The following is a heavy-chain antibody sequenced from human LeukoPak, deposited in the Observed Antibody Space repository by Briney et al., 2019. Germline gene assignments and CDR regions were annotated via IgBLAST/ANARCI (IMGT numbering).Heavy chain of an antibody. CDR1: VFPFSRIY. CDR3: ATDQSIAGPTTADY. V-gene: IGHV3-74*01. Sequence: GVSLRLFCATCVFPFSRIYMHCVRHVPAKGLVWVSRINTDGSNTIYADSVEGRFTISRDNAKSTLYLQMNSLRAEDTAVYFCATDQSIAGPTTADYWGEGTLVSVSS. J-gene: IGHJ4*02. D-gene: IGHD1-26*01. CDR2: INTDGSNT.